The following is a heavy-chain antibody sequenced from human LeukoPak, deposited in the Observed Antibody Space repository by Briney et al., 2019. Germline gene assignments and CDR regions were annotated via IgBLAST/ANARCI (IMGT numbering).Heavy chain of an antibody. CDR3: ARDGRHYFDY. D-gene: IGHD1-14*01. J-gene: IGHJ4*02. Sequence: ASVKVSCKASGSTFTSYYMHWVRQAPGQGLECMGIINPSGGSTSYAQNFQGRVTMTRDTSTSTVYMELSSLRSEDTAVYYCARDGRHYFDYWGQGTRVTVSS. CDR2: INPSGGST. V-gene: IGHV1-46*01. CDR1: GSTFTSYY.